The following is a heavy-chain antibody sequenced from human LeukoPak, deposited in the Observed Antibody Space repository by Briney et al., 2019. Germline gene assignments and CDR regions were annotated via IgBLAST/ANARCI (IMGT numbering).Heavy chain of an antibody. CDR3: ARGRGIAAAGPSDY. D-gene: IGHD6-13*01. V-gene: IGHV4-34*01. J-gene: IGHJ4*02. CDR1: GGSFSGYH. CDR2: INHSGST. Sequence: SETLSLTCAVYGGSFSGYHWNWIRQPPGKGLEWIGEINHSGSTNYNPSLKSRVTISVDTSKNQFSLKLSSVTAADTAVYYCARGRGIAAAGPSDYWGQGTLVTVSS.